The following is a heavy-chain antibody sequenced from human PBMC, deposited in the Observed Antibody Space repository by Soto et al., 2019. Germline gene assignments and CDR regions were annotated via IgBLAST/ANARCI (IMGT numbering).Heavy chain of an antibody. CDR1: GFTFSNAW. D-gene: IGHD3-22*01. CDR2: IIPIFGTA. CDR3: ARVDPDYYDSSLAAEYFQH. J-gene: IGHJ1*01. Sequence: VQLVESGGGLVKPGGSLRLSCAASGFTFSNAWMSWVRQAPGQGLEWMGGIIPIFGTANYAQKFQGRVTITADESTSTAYMELSSLRSEDTAVYYCARVDPDYYDSSLAAEYFQHWGQGTLVTVSS. V-gene: IGHV1-69*01.